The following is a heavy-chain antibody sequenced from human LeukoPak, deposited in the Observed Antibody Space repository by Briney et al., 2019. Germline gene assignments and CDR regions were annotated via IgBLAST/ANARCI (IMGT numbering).Heavy chain of an antibody. CDR1: GVTFSSYS. CDR2: IIPILGIA. J-gene: IGHJ2*01. CDR3: AREVRGVIGSSPQPMGYFDL. D-gene: IGHD3-10*01. V-gene: IGHV1-69*04. Sequence: SVKVSCKASGVTFSSYSITWVRQAPGQGLEWMGRIIPILGIASYAQKFQGRVTITADKSTSTAYMELSSLRSEDTAVYYCAREVRGVIGSSPQPMGYFDLWGRGTLVTVSS.